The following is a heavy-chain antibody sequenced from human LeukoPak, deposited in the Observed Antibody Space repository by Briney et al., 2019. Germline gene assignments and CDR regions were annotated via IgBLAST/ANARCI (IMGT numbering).Heavy chain of an antibody. J-gene: IGHJ4*02. D-gene: IGHD5-24*01. CDR1: GGSFSGYY. Sequence: SETLSLTCAVYGGSFSGYYWSWIRQPPGKGLEWIGEINHSGSTNYNPSLKSRVTISVDTSKNQFSLKLSSVTAADTAVYYCARARYVEMATEEGFDYWGQGTLVTVSS. V-gene: IGHV4-34*01. CDR2: INHSGST. CDR3: ARARYVEMATEEGFDY.